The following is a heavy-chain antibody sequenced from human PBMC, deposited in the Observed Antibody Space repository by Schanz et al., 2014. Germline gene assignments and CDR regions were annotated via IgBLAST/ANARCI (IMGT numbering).Heavy chain of an antibody. CDR1: GYTLTHYA. V-gene: IGHV7-4-1*02. J-gene: IGHJ4*02. CDR2: INTNTGNP. D-gene: IGHD3-22*01. Sequence: QVQLVQSGAEVKKPGASVKVSCKASGYTLTHYAMNWVRQAPGQGPEWMGWINTNTGNPTYAQGFTGRFVFSLDTSVSTAYLQISSLKADDTAVYYCAREDYLDSSGYSCGYWGQGTLVTVSS. CDR3: AREDYLDSSGYSCGY.